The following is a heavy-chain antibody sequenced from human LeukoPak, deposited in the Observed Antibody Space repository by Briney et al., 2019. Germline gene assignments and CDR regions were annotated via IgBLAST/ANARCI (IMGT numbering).Heavy chain of an antibody. V-gene: IGHV4-59*08. CDR1: GGSISSYY. D-gene: IGHD1-26*01. CDR2: IYYSGST. Sequence: SETLSLTCTVSGGSISSYYWSWIRQPPGKGLEWIGYIYYSGSTSYNPSPKSRVTISVDTSKNQFSLKLSSVTAADTAVYYCARLSIVGATLDYWGQGTLVTVSS. J-gene: IGHJ4*02. CDR3: ARLSIVGATLDY.